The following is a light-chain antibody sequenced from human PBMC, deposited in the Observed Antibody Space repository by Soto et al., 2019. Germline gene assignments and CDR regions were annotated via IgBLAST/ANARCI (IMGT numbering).Light chain of an antibody. CDR3: QQYKTYPWT. CDR1: QSVSSW. CDR2: DAS. J-gene: IGKJ1*01. V-gene: IGKV1-5*01. Sequence: DLQMTQSPSTLSASVGDSVTIXXRASQSVSSWLAWYQQKPGRAPKIXIYDASDLESGVPSRFSGSGSGTEFTLTISSLQPDDFATYYCQQYKTYPWTFGQGTKVDIK.